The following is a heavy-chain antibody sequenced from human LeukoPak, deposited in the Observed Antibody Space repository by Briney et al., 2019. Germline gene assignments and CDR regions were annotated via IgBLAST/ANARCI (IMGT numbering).Heavy chain of an antibody. CDR2: ISYDGSNK. CDR1: GFTFSGYA. D-gene: IGHD1-26*01. V-gene: IGHV3-30*01. CDR3: ARDPTYWELPTTYYFDY. Sequence: GGSLRLSCAASGFTFSGYAMHWVRQAPGKGLEWVAVISYDGSNKYYADSVKGRFTISRDNSKNTLYLQMNSLRAEDTAVYYCARDPTYWELPTTYYFDYWGQGTLVTVSS. J-gene: IGHJ4*02.